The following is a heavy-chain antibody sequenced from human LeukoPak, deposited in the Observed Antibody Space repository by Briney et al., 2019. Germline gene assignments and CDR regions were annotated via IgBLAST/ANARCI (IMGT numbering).Heavy chain of an antibody. V-gene: IGHV1-2*02. CDR1: GYTFIGYY. CDR3: ARDAGTPLYYYYGMDV. CDR2: INPNSGGT. Sequence: ASVKVSCKASGYTFIGYYMHWVRQAPGQGLEWMGWINPNSGGTNYAQKFQGRVTMTRDTSISTAYMELSRLRSDDTAVYYCARDAGTPLYYYYGMDVWGQGTTVTVSS. J-gene: IGHJ6*02. D-gene: IGHD1-1*01.